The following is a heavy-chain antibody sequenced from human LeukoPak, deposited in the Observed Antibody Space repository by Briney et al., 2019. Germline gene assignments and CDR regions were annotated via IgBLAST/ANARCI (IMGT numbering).Heavy chain of an antibody. CDR1: GYTFTSYY. CDR2: INPSGGST. V-gene: IGHV1-46*01. J-gene: IGHJ4*02. Sequence: ASVKDSCKASGYTFTSYYMHWVRQAPGQGLEWMGIINPSGGSTSYAQKFQGRVTMTRDTSTSTVYMELSSLRSEDTAVYYCARGTHYYDSSGFHDYWGQGTLVTVSS. D-gene: IGHD3-22*01. CDR3: ARGTHYYDSSGFHDY.